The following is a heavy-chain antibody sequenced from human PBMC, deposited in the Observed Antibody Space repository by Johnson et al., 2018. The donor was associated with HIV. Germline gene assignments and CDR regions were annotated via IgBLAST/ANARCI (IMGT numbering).Heavy chain of an antibody. V-gene: IGHV3-23*04. Sequence: VQLVESGGGVVQPGGSLRLSCAASGFTFSSYGMHWVRQAPGKGLEWVSAISGSGGSTYYADSVKGRFTISRDNSKNTLYLPMNSLRAEDTAVYYCLSYCSGGSCYSGNDACDIWGQGTMVTVSS. J-gene: IGHJ3*02. CDR1: GFTFSSYG. CDR3: LSYCSGGSCYSGNDACDI. D-gene: IGHD2-15*01. CDR2: ISGSGGST.